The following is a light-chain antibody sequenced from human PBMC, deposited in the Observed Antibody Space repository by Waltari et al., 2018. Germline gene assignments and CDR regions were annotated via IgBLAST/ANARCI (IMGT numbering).Light chain of an antibody. Sequence: DIQMTQSTSSLSESVGDRVTITCRASQGISNYLAWYQQKPGKVPKLLIYAASTLQSGVPSRFSGSGSGTDFTLTISSLQPEDVATYYCQKYNSAPPLTFGGGTKVEIK. CDR3: QKYNSAPPLT. CDR2: AAS. V-gene: IGKV1-27*01. CDR1: QGISNY. J-gene: IGKJ4*01.